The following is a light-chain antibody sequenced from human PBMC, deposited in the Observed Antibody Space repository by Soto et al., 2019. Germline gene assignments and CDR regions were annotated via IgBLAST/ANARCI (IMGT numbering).Light chain of an antibody. V-gene: IGKV1-39*01. CDR2: AAS. Sequence: DIQMTQSPSSLSASVGDRVTITCRASQSISSYLNWYQQKPGKAPKLLIYAASSLQSGVPSRFSGSGSGTDFTLTISSLQPVDFATYYCQQSYSTPLPFGQGTKVAIK. CDR1: QSISSY. CDR3: QQSYSTPLP. J-gene: IGKJ1*01.